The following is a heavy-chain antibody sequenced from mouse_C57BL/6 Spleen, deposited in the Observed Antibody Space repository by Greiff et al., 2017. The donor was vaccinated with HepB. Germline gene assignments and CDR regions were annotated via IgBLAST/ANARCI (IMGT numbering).Heavy chain of an antibody. J-gene: IGHJ3*01. CDR2: IYPGDGDT. D-gene: IGHD3-2*02. CDR1: GYAFSSSW. V-gene: IGHV1-82*01. Sequence: QVQLQQSGPELVKPGASVKISCKASGYAFSSSWMNWVKQRPGKGLEWIGRIYPGDGDTNYNGKFKGKSTLTADNSSSTAYMQLSSLTSEDSAVYCCARGQARFAYGGQGTLDTVSA. CDR3: ARGQARFAY.